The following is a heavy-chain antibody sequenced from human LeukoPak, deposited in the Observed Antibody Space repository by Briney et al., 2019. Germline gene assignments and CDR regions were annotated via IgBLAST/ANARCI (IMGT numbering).Heavy chain of an antibody. V-gene: IGHV4-59*08. Sequence: PSETLSLTCTVSGASISSYYWSLIRQPPGKGLEWIGYISYSGSPNYNPSLKSRVTISADTSKNQFSLNLSSVTAADTAVYYCARVGHIVAAGTYDWWGQGTLVTVSS. CDR2: ISYSGSP. D-gene: IGHD6-13*01. CDR3: ARVGHIVAAGTYDW. J-gene: IGHJ4*02. CDR1: GASISSYY.